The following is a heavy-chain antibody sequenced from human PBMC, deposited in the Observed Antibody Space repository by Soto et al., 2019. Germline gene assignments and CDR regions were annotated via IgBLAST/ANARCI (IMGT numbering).Heavy chain of an antibody. V-gene: IGHV3-30*18. CDR1: GFTFSSYG. J-gene: IGHJ4*02. CDR3: AKNYGDYGLYYFDY. Sequence: GGSLRLSCAASGFTFSSYGMHWVRQAPGKGLEWVAVISYDGSNKYYADSVKGRFTISRDNSKNTLYLQMNSLRAEDTAVYYCAKNYGDYGLYYFDYWGQGTLVTVSS. CDR2: ISYDGSNK. D-gene: IGHD4-17*01.